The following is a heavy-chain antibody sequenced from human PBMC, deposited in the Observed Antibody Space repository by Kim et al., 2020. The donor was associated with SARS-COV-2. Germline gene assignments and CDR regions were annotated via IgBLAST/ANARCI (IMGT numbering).Heavy chain of an antibody. CDR2: FSINASN. CDR1: GGSLSWALCGSS. V-gene: IGHV4-34*01. J-gene: IGHJ3*01. D-gene: IGHD7-27*01. Sequence: SENLSLTCAVSGGSLSWALCGSSWSWIRQRTGKGLMWIVAFSINASNNSSLSLRVPVTMSVDTSKNHFFLNLRTTGAAATAMYSCAEVTGDSTGAGAFD. CDR3: AEVTGDSTGAGAFD.